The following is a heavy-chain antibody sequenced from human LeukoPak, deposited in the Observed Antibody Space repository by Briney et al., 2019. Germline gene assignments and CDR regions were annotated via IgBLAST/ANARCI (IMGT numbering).Heavy chain of an antibody. CDR1: GFTFGDYA. CDR2: IKSKTDGGTT. V-gene: IGHV3-15*01. CDR3: TTVWWIQRR. D-gene: IGHD5-18*01. J-gene: IGHJ4*02. Sequence: KAGGSLRLSCTASGFTFGDYAMSWFRQAPGKGLEWVGRIKSKTDGGTTDYAAPVKGRFTISRDDSKNTLYLQMNSLKTEDTAVYYCTTVWWIQRRWVQGTLVTVSS.